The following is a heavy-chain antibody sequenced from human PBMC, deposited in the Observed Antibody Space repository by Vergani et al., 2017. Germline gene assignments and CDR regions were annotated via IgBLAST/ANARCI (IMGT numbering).Heavy chain of an antibody. CDR3: ARGQDIVVVPAAIYSNSYYYYGMDV. V-gene: IGHV3-30-3*01. CDR2: ISYDGSNK. J-gene: IGHJ6*02. D-gene: IGHD2-2*01. CDR1: GFTFSSYA. Sequence: QVQLVESGGGVVQPGRSLRLSCAASGFTFSSYAMHWVRQAPGKGLEWVAVISYDGSNKYYADSVKGRFTISRDNSKNTLYLQMNSLRAEDTAVYYCARGQDIVVVPAAIYSNSYYYYGMDVWGQGTTVTVSS.